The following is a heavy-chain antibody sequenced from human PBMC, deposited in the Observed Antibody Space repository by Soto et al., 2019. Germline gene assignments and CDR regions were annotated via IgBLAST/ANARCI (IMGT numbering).Heavy chain of an antibody. V-gene: IGHV4-30-4*01. CDR1: GGSISSGDYY. CDR3: ASLPHYYGSGSYNY. CDR2: IYYSGST. D-gene: IGHD3-10*01. Sequence: SETLSLTCTVSGGSISSGDYYWSWIRQPPGKGLEWIGYIYYSGSTYYNPSLKSRVTISVDTSKNQFSLKLSSVTAADTAVYHCASLPHYYGSGSYNYWGQGTLVTVSS. J-gene: IGHJ4*02.